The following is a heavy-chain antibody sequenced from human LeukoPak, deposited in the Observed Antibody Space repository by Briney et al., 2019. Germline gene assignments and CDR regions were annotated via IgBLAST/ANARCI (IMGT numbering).Heavy chain of an antibody. CDR1: GGSFSGYY. CDR3: ARGRYNWNHDY. Sequence: SETLSLTCAVYGGSFSGYYWSWIRQPPGKGLEWIGEINHSGSTNYNPSLKSRVTISVDTSKNQFSLKLSSVTAADTAVYYCARGRYNWNHDYWGQGTLVTVSS. D-gene: IGHD1-14*01. V-gene: IGHV4-34*01. J-gene: IGHJ4*02. CDR2: INHSGST.